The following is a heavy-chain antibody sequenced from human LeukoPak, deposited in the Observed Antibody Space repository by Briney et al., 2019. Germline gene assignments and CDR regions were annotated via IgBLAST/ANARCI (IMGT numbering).Heavy chain of an antibody. CDR1: GYTFTSYD. Sequence: ASVKVSCKASGYTFTSYDINWVRQASGQGLEWVGWMNPNSGNTGYAQKFQGRVTMTRNTSISTAYMELSSLRSEDTAVYYCARDYGSGSYLHRFDPWGQGTPVTVSS. CDR2: MNPNSGNT. J-gene: IGHJ5*02. D-gene: IGHD3-10*01. V-gene: IGHV1-8*02. CDR3: ARDYGSGSYLHRFDP.